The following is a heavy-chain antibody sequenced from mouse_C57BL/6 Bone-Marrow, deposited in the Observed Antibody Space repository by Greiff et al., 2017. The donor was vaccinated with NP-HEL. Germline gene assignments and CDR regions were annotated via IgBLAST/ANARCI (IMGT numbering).Heavy chain of an antibody. V-gene: IGHV14-2*01. CDR1: GFNIKDYY. CDR3: AREVYGSSYEGYAMDY. CDR2: IDPEDGET. J-gene: IGHJ4*01. D-gene: IGHD1-1*01. Sequence: VQLKESGAELVKPGASVKLSCTASGFNIKDYYMHWVKQRTEQGLEWIGRIDPEDGETKYAPKFQGKATITADTSSNTAYLQLSSLTSEDTAVYYCAREVYGSSYEGYAMDYWGQGTSVTVSS.